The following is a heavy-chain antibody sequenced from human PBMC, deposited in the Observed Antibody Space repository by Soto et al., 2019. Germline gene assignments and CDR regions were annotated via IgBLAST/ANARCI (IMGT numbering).Heavy chain of an antibody. CDR3: ASRERVDAFDV. J-gene: IGHJ3*01. D-gene: IGHD1-26*01. Sequence: QVQLVQSGAEVKRPGSSVKVSCKASGGTIISHAISWVRQAPGQGLEWMGGIIPILGSANYAQKFQDRLTIIADASTSTTYMELSSLRSDDAAVYYCASRERVDAFDVWDQGTLVTVSS. V-gene: IGHV1-69*01. CDR2: IIPILGSA. CDR1: GGTIISHA.